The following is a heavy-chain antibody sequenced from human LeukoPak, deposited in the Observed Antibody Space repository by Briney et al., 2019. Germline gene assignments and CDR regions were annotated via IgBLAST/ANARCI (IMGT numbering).Heavy chain of an antibody. V-gene: IGHV3-23*01. CDR2: ISGSGGST. CDR3: AKFGLPYSIDL. Sequence: GGSLRLSCAASGFTFSSYAMSWVRQAPGKGLEWVSAISGSGGSTYYADSVKGRFTISRDNAKNSLDLQMNSLRAEDTALYYCAKFGLPYSIDLWGQGAMVTVSS. J-gene: IGHJ3*01. D-gene: IGHD3/OR15-3a*01. CDR1: GFTFSSYA.